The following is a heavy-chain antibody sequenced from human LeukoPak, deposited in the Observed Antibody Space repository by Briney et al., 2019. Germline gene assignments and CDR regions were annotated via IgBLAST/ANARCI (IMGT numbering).Heavy chain of an antibody. J-gene: IGHJ6*02. D-gene: IGHD3-10*01. CDR2: ISYDGSNK. CDR3: AKGETSLWFGELFAYYYGMDV. Sequence: GGSLRLSCAASGFTFSSYGMHWVRQAPGKGLEWVAVISYDGSNKYYADSVKGRFTISRDNPKNTLYLQMNSLRAEDTAVYYCAKGETSLWFGELFAYYYGMDVWGQGTTVTVSS. CDR1: GFTFSSYG. V-gene: IGHV3-30*18.